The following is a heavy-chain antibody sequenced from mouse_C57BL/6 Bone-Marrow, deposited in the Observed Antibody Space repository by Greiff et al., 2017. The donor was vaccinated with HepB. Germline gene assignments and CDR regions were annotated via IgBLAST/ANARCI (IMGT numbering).Heavy chain of an antibody. J-gene: IGHJ1*03. CDR3: ARHRVFYYYGSSSYWYFDV. CDR2: ISNGGGST. D-gene: IGHD1-1*01. V-gene: IGHV5-12*01. Sequence: EVKLVESGGGLVQPGGSLKLSCAASGFTFSDYYMYWVRQTPEKRLEWVAYISNGGGSTYYPDTVKGRFTISRDNAKNTLYLQMSRLKSEDTAMYYCARHRVFYYYGSSSYWYFDVWGTGTTVTVSS. CDR1: GFTFSDYY.